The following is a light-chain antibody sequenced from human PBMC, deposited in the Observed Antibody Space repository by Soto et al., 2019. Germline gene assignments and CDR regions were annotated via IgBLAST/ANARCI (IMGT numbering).Light chain of an antibody. Sequence: EIVLTQSPATLSVSPGEGATVSCRASQSVSSHLAWYQHKPGQAPRLLVYDASTRATGSPARFRGSWSGTEFTLTISSLQSEDFAVYYCQHYHGWPITFGQGTRLEIK. CDR1: QSVSSH. CDR3: QHYHGWPIT. J-gene: IGKJ5*01. CDR2: DAS. V-gene: IGKV3-15*01.